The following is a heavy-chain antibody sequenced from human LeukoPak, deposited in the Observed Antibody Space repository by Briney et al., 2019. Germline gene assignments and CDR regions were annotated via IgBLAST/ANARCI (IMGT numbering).Heavy chain of an antibody. J-gene: IGHJ4*02. CDR3: ARGYASGTYYSDY. Sequence: GGSLRLSCAASGFTFSDYAMSWVRQAPGKGLEWVSAISGSGGNTYYADSVRGRFTISRGKSKNTLFLQMNSLRAEDTAVYYCARGYASGTYYSDYWGQGTLVTVSS. D-gene: IGHD3-10*01. CDR2: ISGSGGNT. V-gene: IGHV3-23*01. CDR1: GFTFSDYA.